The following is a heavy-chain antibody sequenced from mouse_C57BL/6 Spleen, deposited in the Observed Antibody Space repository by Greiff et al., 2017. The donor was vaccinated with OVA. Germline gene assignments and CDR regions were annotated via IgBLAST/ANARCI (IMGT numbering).Heavy chain of an antibody. Sequence: EVTLVESGGGLVKPGGSLKLSCAASGFTFSSYALSWVRQTPEKRLEWVATISDGGSYTYYPDNVKGRFTISRDNAKNTLYLQMSHLKSEDTAMYYCAREAPTHYFDYWGQGTTLTVSS. CDR1: GFTFSSYA. J-gene: IGHJ2*01. D-gene: IGHD1-3*01. CDR3: AREAPTHYFDY. V-gene: IGHV5-4*01. CDR2: ISDGGSYT.